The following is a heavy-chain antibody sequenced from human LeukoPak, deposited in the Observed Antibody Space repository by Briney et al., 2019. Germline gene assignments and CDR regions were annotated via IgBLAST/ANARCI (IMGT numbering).Heavy chain of an antibody. CDR2: IYYSGST. D-gene: IGHD3-10*01. J-gene: IGHJ6*02. CDR3: ARGTYDSYGMDV. V-gene: IGHV4-39*07. Sequence: SETLSLTCTVSGGSISSSSYYWGWIRQPPGKGLEWIGSIYYSGSTYYNPSLKSRLTTSVDTSKNQFSLNLSSVTAADTAVYFCARGTYDSYGMDVWGQGTTVTVSS. CDR1: GGSISSSSYY.